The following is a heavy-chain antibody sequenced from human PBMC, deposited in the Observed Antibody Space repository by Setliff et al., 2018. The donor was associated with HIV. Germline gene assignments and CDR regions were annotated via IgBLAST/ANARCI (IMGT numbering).Heavy chain of an antibody. CDR3: ARLYYYYMDV. CDR2: IYPGDSDT. Sequence: GESLKISCKASGYTFNTYWIAWVRQMPGKGLEWMGIIYPGDSDTRYSPSFQGQVTISADKSISTAYLQWSSLKASDTAMYYCARLYYYYMDVWGKGTTVTVSS. CDR1: GYTFNTYW. J-gene: IGHJ6*03. V-gene: IGHV5-51*01.